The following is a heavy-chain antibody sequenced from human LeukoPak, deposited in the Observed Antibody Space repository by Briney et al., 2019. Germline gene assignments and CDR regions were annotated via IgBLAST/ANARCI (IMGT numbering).Heavy chain of an antibody. Sequence: RGSLRLSCAAPGFTFCSYEMNCVCEALGKGLGCVSYISSSGSTIYYADAVKGRSTISRDNAKTLLYLQMNSLRADDTADYYCARESILTGYSAYWGQGTLVTVSS. J-gene: IGHJ4*02. D-gene: IGHD3-9*01. CDR2: ISSSGSTI. V-gene: IGHV3-48*03. CDR3: ARESILTGYSAY. CDR1: GFTFCSYE.